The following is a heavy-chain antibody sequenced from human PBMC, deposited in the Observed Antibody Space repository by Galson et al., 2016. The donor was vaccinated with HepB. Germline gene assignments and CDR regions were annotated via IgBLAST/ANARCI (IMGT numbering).Heavy chain of an antibody. D-gene: IGHD5-12*01. CDR2: IDPSDSFT. CDR3: ARQSGYNGYDSIDY. J-gene: IGHJ4*02. V-gene: IGHV5-10-1*01. CDR1: GYSFTNHW. Sequence: SGAEVKKPGESLRISCKGSGYSFTNHWISWVRQMPGKGLEWMGRIDPSDSFTNYSPSFQGHVTISVDRSISTAYLQWSSLKASYSAMYFCARQSGYNGYDSIDYWGQGTLVTVSS.